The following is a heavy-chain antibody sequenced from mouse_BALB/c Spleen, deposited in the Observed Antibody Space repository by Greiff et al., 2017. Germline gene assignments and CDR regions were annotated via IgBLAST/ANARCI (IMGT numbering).Heavy chain of an antibody. CDR1: GFTFTDYY. CDR2: IRNKANGYTT. V-gene: IGHV7-3*02. J-gene: IGHJ4*01. Sequence: EVQGVESGGGLVQPGGSLRLSCATSGFTFTDYYMSWVRQPPGKALEWLGFIRNKANGYTTEYSASVKGRFTISRDNSQSILYLQMNTLRAEDSATYYCAREGIYYGYDGYAMGYWGQGTSVTVSS. CDR3: AREGIYYGYDGYAMGY. D-gene: IGHD2-2*01.